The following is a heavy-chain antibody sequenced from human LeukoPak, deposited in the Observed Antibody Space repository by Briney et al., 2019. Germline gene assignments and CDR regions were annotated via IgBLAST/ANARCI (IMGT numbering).Heavy chain of an antibody. J-gene: IGHJ4*02. V-gene: IGHV1-69*13. CDR1: GCTLISYA. D-gene: IGHD5-18*01. Sequence: SSVQVSCKACGCTLISYAISWVRQAPGKGLEWMGRINSNFGTANYAQKFQGRVTITADESTSTAYMELSSLRSEDTAVYYCARVRVIRGYSYGLNYYFDYWGQGTLVTVSS. CDR3: ARVRVIRGYSYGLNYYFDY. CDR2: INSNFGTA.